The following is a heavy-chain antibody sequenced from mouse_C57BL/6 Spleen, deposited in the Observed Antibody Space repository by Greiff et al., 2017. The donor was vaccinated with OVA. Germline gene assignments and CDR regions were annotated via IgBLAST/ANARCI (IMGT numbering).Heavy chain of an antibody. Sequence: VQLQQSGPELVKPGASVKISCKASGYAFSSSWMNWVKQRPGKGLEWIGRIYPGDGDTNYNGKFKGKATLTADKSSSTAYMQLSSLTSEDSAVYFCASPSRGEGGDGGQGTTLTVSA. CDR3: ASPSRGEGGD. J-gene: IGHJ2*01. CDR2: IYPGDGDT. D-gene: IGHD2-10*02. V-gene: IGHV1-82*01. CDR1: GYAFSSSW.